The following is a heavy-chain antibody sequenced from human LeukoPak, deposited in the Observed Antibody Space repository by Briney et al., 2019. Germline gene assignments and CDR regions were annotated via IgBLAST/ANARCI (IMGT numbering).Heavy chain of an antibody. D-gene: IGHD3-10*01. CDR1: GFTFSGYA. V-gene: IGHV3-23*01. CDR2: ISGSGGST. J-gene: IGHJ6*02. CDR3: ARGLRPLLWFGDPHYYYYGMDV. Sequence: GGSLRLSCAASGFTFSGYAMTWVRQDPGKGLEWISTISGSGGSTYYADSVKGRFTISRDNSKNTLYLQMNSLRAEDTAVYYCARGLRPLLWFGDPHYYYYGMDVWGQGTTVTVSS.